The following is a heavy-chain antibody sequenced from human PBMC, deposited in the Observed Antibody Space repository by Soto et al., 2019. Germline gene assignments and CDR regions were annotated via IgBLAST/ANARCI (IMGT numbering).Heavy chain of an antibody. J-gene: IGHJ4*02. CDR2: IIPILGIA. D-gene: IGHD3-22*01. Sequence: QVQLVQSGAEVKKPGSSVKVSCKASGGTFSSYTISWVRQAPGQGLEWMGRIIPILGIANYAQKFQGRVTITADKSTSTAYMELSSLRSEDTAVYYCARELMYDYDRSGRFDYWGQGTLVTVSS. CDR3: ARELMYDYDRSGRFDY. V-gene: IGHV1-69*08. CDR1: GGTFSSYT.